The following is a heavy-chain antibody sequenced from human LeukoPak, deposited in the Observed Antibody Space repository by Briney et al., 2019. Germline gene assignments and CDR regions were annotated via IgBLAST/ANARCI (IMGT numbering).Heavy chain of an antibody. V-gene: IGHV3-7*01. J-gene: IGHJ3*02. CDR2: IKQDGSEK. Sequence: PGGSLRLSCAASGFTLGTYDMYWVRQAPGKGLEWVANIKQDGSEKYYVDSVEGRFTISRDNSKNTLYLQMNSLRAEDTAVYYCARPLEYSSSSRAFDIWGQGTMVTVSS. CDR1: GFTLGTYD. CDR3: ARPLEYSSSSRAFDI. D-gene: IGHD6-6*01.